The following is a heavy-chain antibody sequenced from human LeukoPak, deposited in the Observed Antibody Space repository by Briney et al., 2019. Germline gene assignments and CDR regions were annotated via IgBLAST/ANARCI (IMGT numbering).Heavy chain of an antibody. CDR2: IYTSWST. D-gene: IGHD6-13*01. CDR3: ARVATGYSSSWYQRYYYYMDV. Sequence: SETLSLTCTVSGGSISSYYWSWIRQPAGKGLEWIGRIYTSWSTNYNPSLKSRVTISVDKSKNQFSLKLSSVTAADTAVYYCARVATGYSSSWYQRYYYYMDVWGKGTTVTVSS. J-gene: IGHJ6*03. CDR1: GGSISSYY. V-gene: IGHV4-4*07.